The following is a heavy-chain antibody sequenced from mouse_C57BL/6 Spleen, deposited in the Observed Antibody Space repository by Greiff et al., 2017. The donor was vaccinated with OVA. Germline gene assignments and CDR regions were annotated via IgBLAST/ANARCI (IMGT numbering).Heavy chain of an antibody. CDR3: ARWDYYDYDVDY. CDR1: GYAFSSSW. CDR2: IYPGDGDT. J-gene: IGHJ2*01. D-gene: IGHD2-4*01. Sequence: QVQLQQSGPELVKPGASVKISCKASGYAFSSSWMNWVKQRPGTGLEWIGRIYPGDGDTNYNGKFKGKATLTADKSSSTAYMQLSSLTSEDSAVYCCARWDYYDYDVDYWGQGTTLTVSS. V-gene: IGHV1-82*01.